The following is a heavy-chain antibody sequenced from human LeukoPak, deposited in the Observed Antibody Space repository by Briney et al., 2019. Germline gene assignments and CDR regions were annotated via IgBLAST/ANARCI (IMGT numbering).Heavy chain of an antibody. J-gene: IGHJ6*03. CDR1: GFTVSSNY. CDR2: ISSSSSYI. D-gene: IGHD1-1*01. CDR3: ARDRGNYHYYYYMDV. Sequence: PGGSLRLSCAASGFTVSSNYMNWVRQAPGKGLEWVSSISSSSSYIYYADSVKGRFTISRDNAKNSLYLRMNSLRAEDTAVYYCARDRGNYHYYYYMDVWGKGTTVTVSS. V-gene: IGHV3-21*01.